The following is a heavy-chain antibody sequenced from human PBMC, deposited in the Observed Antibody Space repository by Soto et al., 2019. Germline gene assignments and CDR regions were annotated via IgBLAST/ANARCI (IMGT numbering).Heavy chain of an antibody. D-gene: IGHD3-10*01. CDR2: IYYSGST. V-gene: IGHV4-59*01. CDR3: ARVWGGAFDI. Sequence: SDTLSLTCPVSGCSIRSYYWSWIRQPPGKGLEWIGYIYYSGSTNYNPSLKSRVTISVDTSKNQFSPKLSSVTAADTAVYYCARVWGGAFDIWGQGTMVT. CDR1: GCSIRSYY. J-gene: IGHJ3*02.